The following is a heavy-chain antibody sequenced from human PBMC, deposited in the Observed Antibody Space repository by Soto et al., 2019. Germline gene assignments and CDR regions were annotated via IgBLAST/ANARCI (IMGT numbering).Heavy chain of an antibody. V-gene: IGHV1-18*01. J-gene: IGHJ4*02. CDR3: ARETGVVITGQGEFEI. CDR1: GYSFTTYS. CDR2: ISANNGNT. Sequence: ASVKVSCKAFGYSFTTYSITWVRQARGQGLEWLGWISANNGNTKFPQKFQERVIMTTDTSTSTAYLELKSLTSDDTAVYYCARETGVVITGQGEFEIWGQGTLVTVSS. D-gene: IGHD2-21*01.